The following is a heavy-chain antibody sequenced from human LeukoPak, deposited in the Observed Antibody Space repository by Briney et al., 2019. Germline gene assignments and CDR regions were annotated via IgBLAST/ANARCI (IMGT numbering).Heavy chain of an antibody. CDR1: GFDFSSNW. CDR2: IKGDGIST. J-gene: IGHJ4*02. CDR3: AKDHYWSIDY. Sequence: GGSLRLSCAASGFDFSSNWMHWVRHAPGQELVWVSRIKGDGISTNYADSVKGRFTISRDIAKDTLYLQMNSLRAEDTGVYYCAKDHYWSIDYWGRGTLVTVSS. D-gene: IGHD3-3*01. V-gene: IGHV3-74*01.